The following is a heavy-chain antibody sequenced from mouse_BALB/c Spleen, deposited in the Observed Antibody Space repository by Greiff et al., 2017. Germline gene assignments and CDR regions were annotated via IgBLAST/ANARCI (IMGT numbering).Heavy chain of an antibody. CDR1: GFTFSDYG. CDR2: ISNLAYSI. D-gene: IGHD1-1*01. J-gene: IGHJ3*01. V-gene: IGHV5-15*02. CDR3: ARDYYGTFAY. Sequence: EVKVVESGGGLVQPGGSRKLSCAASGFTFSDYGMAWVRQAPGKGPEWVAFISNLAYSIYYADTVTGRFTISRENAKNTLYLEMSSLRSEDTAMYYCARDYYGTFAYWGQGTLVTVSA.